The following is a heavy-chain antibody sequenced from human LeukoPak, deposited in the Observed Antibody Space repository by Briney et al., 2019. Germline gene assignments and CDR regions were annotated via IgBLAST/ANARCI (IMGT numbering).Heavy chain of an antibody. CDR3: AREDCSGGSCLIWVWLDP. Sequence: ASVKVSCKASGYTFTSYGITWVRQAPGQGLEWMGWISAYNGNTNYAQKFQGRVTMTTDTSTSTAYMELRSLRSDDTAVYYCAREDCSGGSCLIWVWLDPWGQGTLVTVSS. CDR2: ISAYNGNT. D-gene: IGHD2-15*01. J-gene: IGHJ5*02. V-gene: IGHV1-18*01. CDR1: GYTFTSYG.